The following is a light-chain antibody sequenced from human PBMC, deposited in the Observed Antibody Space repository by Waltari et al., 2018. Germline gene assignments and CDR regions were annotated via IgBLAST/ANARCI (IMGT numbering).Light chain of an antibody. Sequence: DIQMTQSPSTLSASVGDRVTITCRASQSVKNNLAWYQQKTGKAPKVLIHKASRLESGVPSRFSGSGFGTDFILSISSLQPDDFATYYCQEYDSLPVTFGGGTRVEIK. V-gene: IGKV1-5*03. J-gene: IGKJ4*01. CDR1: QSVKNN. CDR2: KAS. CDR3: QEYDSLPVT.